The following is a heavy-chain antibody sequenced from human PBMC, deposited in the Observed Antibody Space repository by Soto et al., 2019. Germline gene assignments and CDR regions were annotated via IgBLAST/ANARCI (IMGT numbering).Heavy chain of an antibody. D-gene: IGHD6-19*01. CDR3: ARAPYTSGRTSYFDS. CDR1: GYSFNYYA. Sequence: QVQLVQSGAEVKRPGASVKVSCKASGYSFNYYAIHWVRQAPGQRLEWMGWITAGNGKTEYSQKLPGTVPSAIDTSASTAYLELSSLRSEDTAVYYCARAPYTSGRTSYFDSWRQGSLVTISS. V-gene: IGHV1-3*01. CDR2: ITAGNGKT. J-gene: IGHJ4*02.